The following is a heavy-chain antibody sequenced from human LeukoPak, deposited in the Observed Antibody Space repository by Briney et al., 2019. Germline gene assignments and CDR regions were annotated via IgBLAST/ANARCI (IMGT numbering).Heavy chain of an antibody. V-gene: IGHV4-61*01. CDR1: GASVSSGSYY. D-gene: IGHD2-8*02. Sequence: SETLSLTCSVSGASVSSGSYYWSWIRQPPGGGLEWVGYVRCSGSTNYTPSLNSRVAILVDTPKNQFTLNLSSVTVADTAVYYCARGVLVGATGHHFAYWGQGTLVTVSS. CDR3: ARGVLVGATGHHFAY. J-gene: IGHJ4*02. CDR2: VRCSGST.